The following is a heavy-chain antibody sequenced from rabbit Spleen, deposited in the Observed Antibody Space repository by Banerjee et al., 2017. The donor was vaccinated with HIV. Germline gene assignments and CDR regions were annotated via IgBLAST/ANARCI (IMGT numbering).Heavy chain of an antibody. CDR1: GFSFSPNYY. J-gene: IGHJ2*01. V-gene: IGHV1S40*01. CDR3: ARNYVNVFDP. D-gene: IGHD1-1*01. Sequence: QSLEESGGDLVKPGASLTLTCTASGFSFSPNYYMCWVRQAPGKGLEWIACIGIAGGSPGYASWAKGRFTISKTSSTTVTLQMTSLTGADTATYFCARNYVNVFDPWGPGTSSPS. CDR2: IGIAGGSP.